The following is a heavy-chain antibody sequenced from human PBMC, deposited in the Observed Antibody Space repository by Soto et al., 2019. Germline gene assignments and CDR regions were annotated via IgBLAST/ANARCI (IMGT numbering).Heavy chain of an antibody. Sequence: GGSLRLSCAASGFTFSSYAMSWVRQAPGKGLEWVSAISGSGGSTYYADSVKGRFTISRDNSKNTLYLQMNSLRAEDTAVYYCAKIPLKASYGAAKYYYYGMDVWGQGTTVTVSS. CDR1: GFTFSSYA. CDR2: ISGSGGST. D-gene: IGHD5-18*01. CDR3: AKIPLKASYGAAKYYYYGMDV. J-gene: IGHJ6*02. V-gene: IGHV3-23*01.